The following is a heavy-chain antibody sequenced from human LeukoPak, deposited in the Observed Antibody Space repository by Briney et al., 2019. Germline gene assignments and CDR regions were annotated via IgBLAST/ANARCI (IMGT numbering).Heavy chain of an antibody. Sequence: TGGSLRLSCAASGFTISRSFMSWVRQAPGEGLEWVSVILSGGGTSHADSVEGRFTVSRDNSKDTVYLQMNSLRPEDTAVYYCAREGGLPAAGSSDYYFDYWGQGTLVTVSS. CDR2: ILSGGGT. V-gene: IGHV3-66*02. J-gene: IGHJ4*02. CDR1: GFTISRSF. D-gene: IGHD6-13*01. CDR3: AREGGLPAAGSSDYYFDY.